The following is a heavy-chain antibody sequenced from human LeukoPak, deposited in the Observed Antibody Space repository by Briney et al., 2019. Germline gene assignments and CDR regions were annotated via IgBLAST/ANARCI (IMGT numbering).Heavy chain of an antibody. Sequence: SQTLSLTCAISGDSVSSNSAAWIWIRQSPSRGLEWLGRTYYRSKWYNDYAVSVKSRITINPDTSKNQFSLQLNSVTPEDTAVYYCARIHDSRPYYFDYWGQGTLVTVSS. J-gene: IGHJ4*02. CDR1: GDSVSSNSAA. D-gene: IGHD3-22*01. CDR2: TYYRSKWYN. CDR3: ARIHDSRPYYFDY. V-gene: IGHV6-1*01.